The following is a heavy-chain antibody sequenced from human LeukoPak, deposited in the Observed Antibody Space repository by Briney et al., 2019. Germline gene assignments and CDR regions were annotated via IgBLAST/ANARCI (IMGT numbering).Heavy chain of an antibody. D-gene: IGHD3-10*01. CDR1: GGSISSYY. Sequence: SETVSLTCSVSGGSISSYYWSWIRQPAGKGLEWIGRIYTSGSTNYNPSLKSRVTISVDTSKNQFSLKLSSVTAADTAVYYCARDPLRGVNNWFDPWGQGTLVTVSS. CDR2: IYTSGST. CDR3: ARDPLRGVNNWFDP. J-gene: IGHJ5*02. V-gene: IGHV4-4*07.